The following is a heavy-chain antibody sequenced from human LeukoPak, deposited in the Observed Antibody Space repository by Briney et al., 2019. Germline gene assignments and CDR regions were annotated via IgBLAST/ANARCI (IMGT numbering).Heavy chain of an antibody. Sequence: PGRSLRLSCAASGFTFSSYAMHWVRQAPGKGLEWVAVISYDGSNKYYADSVKGRFTISRDNSKNTLYLQMNSLRAEDTAVYYCARDSRDGYYRPDYFDHWGQGILVTVS. V-gene: IGHV3-30*04. CDR1: GFTFSSYA. CDR3: ARDSRDGYYRPDYFDH. D-gene: IGHD5-24*01. CDR2: ISYDGSNK. J-gene: IGHJ4*02.